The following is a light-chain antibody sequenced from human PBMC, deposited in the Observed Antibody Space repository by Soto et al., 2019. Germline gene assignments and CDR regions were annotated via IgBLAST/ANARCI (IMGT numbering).Light chain of an antibody. Sequence: DIQMTQSPSSLSASVGDRVTITCRASQSINNFLTWYQQRSGTAPKLLIYAASSLHSGVPSRFSGSGSGTDFTLTISSLRREDFSTYYCQQSYGSPYSFGQGTKLEIK. J-gene: IGKJ2*03. CDR3: QQSYGSPYS. V-gene: IGKV1-39*01. CDR2: AAS. CDR1: QSINNF.